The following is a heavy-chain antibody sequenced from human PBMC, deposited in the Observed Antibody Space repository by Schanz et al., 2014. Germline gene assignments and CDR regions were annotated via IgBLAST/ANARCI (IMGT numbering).Heavy chain of an antibody. CDR3: ARVDSSGYFFDN. J-gene: IGHJ4*02. V-gene: IGHV3-23*01. Sequence: DVQLLESGGGLVQPGGSLRLSCAASGFTFSTSAMSWVRQAPGKGLEWVIVISGSGGSTYYADSVRGRFTMSRDNSKNTVHLQMSSLRVEDTAVYYCARVDSSGYFFDNWGQGTRVTVSS. CDR1: GFTFSTSA. CDR2: ISGSGGST. D-gene: IGHD3-22*01.